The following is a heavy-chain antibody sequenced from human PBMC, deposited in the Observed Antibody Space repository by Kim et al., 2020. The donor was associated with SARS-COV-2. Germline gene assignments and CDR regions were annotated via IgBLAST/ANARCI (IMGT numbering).Heavy chain of an antibody. CDR3: ARDRSYYDFPYGMDV. J-gene: IGHJ6*02. CDR2: ISYDGSNK. Sequence: GGSLRLSCAASGFTFSSYAMHWVRQAPGKGLEWVAVISYDGSNKYYADSVKGRFTISRDNSKNTLYLQMNSLRAEDTAVYYCARDRSYYDFPYGMDVWGQGTTVTVSS. D-gene: IGHD3-3*01. CDR1: GFTFSSYA. V-gene: IGHV3-30-3*01.